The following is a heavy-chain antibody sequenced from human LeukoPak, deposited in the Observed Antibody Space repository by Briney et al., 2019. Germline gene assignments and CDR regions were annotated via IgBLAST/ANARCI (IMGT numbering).Heavy chain of an antibody. Sequence: SQTLSLTCAMSGDSVSSNSAAWNWIRQSPSRGLEWLGRTYYRSKWYKDYAVSVKSRITINPDTSKNPFSLQLNSVTPEDTAVYYCARDLSAVGVYFDYWGQGTLVTVSS. J-gene: IGHJ4*02. D-gene: IGHD3-10*01. CDR1: GDSVSSNSAA. V-gene: IGHV6-1*01. CDR2: TYYRSKWYK. CDR3: ARDLSAVGVYFDY.